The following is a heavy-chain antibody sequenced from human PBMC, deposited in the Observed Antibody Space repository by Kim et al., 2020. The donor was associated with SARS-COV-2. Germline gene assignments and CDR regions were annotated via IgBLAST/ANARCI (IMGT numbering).Heavy chain of an antibody. J-gene: IGHJ5*02. CDR3: ARQVTMVRGVIIINWFDP. D-gene: IGHD3-10*01. Sequence: GESLKISCKGSGYSFTSYWIGWVRQMPGKGLEWMGIIYPGDSDTRYSPSFQGQVTISADKSISTAYLQWSSLKASDTAMYYCARQVTMVRGVIIINWFDPWGQGTLVTVSS. CDR2: IYPGDSDT. CDR1: GYSFTSYW. V-gene: IGHV5-51*01.